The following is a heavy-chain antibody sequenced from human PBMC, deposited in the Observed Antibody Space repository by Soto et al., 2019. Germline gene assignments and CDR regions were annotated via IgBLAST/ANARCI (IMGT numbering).Heavy chain of an antibody. CDR3: ARDPCGGYCYYLGY. V-gene: IGHV3-33*01. J-gene: IGHJ4*02. Sequence: QVQLVESGGGVVQPGRSLRLSCAASGFTFSSYGMHWVRQAPGKGLEWVAVIWYDGSNKYYADSVKGRFTIPRDNSKNTLYLQMNSLRAEDTAVYYCARDPCGGYCYYLGYWGQGTLVTVSS. D-gene: IGHD2-21*02. CDR1: GFTFSSYG. CDR2: IWYDGSNK.